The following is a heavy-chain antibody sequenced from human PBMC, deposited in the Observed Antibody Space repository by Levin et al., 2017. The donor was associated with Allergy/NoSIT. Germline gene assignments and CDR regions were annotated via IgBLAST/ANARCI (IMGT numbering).Heavy chain of an antibody. V-gene: IGHV3-21*01. CDR3: ARGSLDDSSGYYSGVWDY. Sequence: LSLTCAASGFPFSSYSMNWVRQAPGKGLEWVSSISSSSSYIYYADSVKGRFTISRDNAKNSLYLQMNSLRAEDTAVYYCARGSLDDSSGYYSGVWDYWGQGTLVTVSS. J-gene: IGHJ4*02. CDR1: GFPFSSYS. CDR2: ISSSSSYI. D-gene: IGHD3-22*01.